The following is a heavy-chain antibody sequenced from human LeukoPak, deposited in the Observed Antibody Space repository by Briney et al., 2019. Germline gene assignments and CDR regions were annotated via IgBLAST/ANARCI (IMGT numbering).Heavy chain of an antibody. Sequence: SGPTLVNPTQTLTLTCTFSGFSLSTSGVCVSWIRQPPGKALEWLARIDWDDDKYYSTSLKTRLTISKDTSKNQVVLTMTNMDPVDTATYYCARIVWGQQLVPPLYYYYGMDVWGQGTTVTVSS. CDR3: ARIVWGQQLVPPLYYYYGMDV. CDR2: IDWDDDK. J-gene: IGHJ6*02. D-gene: IGHD6-13*01. CDR1: GFSLSTSGVC. V-gene: IGHV2-70*11.